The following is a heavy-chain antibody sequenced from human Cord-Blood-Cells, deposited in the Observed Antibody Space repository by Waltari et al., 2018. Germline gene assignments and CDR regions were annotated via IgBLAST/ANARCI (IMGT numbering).Heavy chain of an antibody. CDR3: ARGWLRGWFDP. V-gene: IGHV4-34*01. CDR1: GGSFSGSY. D-gene: IGHD3-9*01. Sequence: QVQLQQWGAGLLKPSETLSLTCAVYGGSFSGSYWSWIGQPPGKGLEWIGEINHRGRTKYNPSLKSRLTISVDTAKHQFSLKLSSGTAERSAVYYCARGWLRGWFDPWGQGTLVTVSS. CDR2: INHRGRT. J-gene: IGHJ5*02.